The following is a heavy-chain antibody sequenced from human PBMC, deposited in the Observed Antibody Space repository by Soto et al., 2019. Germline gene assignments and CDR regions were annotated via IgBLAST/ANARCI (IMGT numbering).Heavy chain of an antibody. V-gene: IGHV1-69*01. CDR3: AREAASGSHIGY. Sequence: QVQLVQSGAEVKMPGSSVKVSCKASGGTFSSYAISWVRQAPGQGLEWIGGIIPIFGTANYAQKFQGRVTITADESTSTAYMELSSLRSEDTAVYYCAREAASGSHIGYWGQGTLVTVSS. J-gene: IGHJ4*02. CDR2: IIPIFGTA. CDR1: GGTFSSYA. D-gene: IGHD3-22*01.